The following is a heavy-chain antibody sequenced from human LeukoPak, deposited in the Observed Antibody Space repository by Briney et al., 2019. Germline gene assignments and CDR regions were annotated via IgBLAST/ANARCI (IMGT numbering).Heavy chain of an antibody. CDR3: ARGADYGGNQRDGY. V-gene: IGHV1-2*06. J-gene: IGHJ4*02. D-gene: IGHD4-23*01. Sequence: ASVKVSCKTSGYTFTYYYMHWVRQAPGQGLEWMGRINPNSGGATYAQKFQGRVTVTRDTSISTTFMELSSLRFDDTAVYYCARGADYGGNQRDGYWGQGTLVTVSS. CDR1: GYTFTYYY. CDR2: INPNSGGA.